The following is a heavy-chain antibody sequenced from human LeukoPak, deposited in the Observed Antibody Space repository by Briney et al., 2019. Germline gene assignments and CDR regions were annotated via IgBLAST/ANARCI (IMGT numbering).Heavy chain of an antibody. CDR2: IYYSGST. CDR3: ARLSWFGELLSFYFDS. CDR1: GGSISSSSYY. J-gene: IGHJ4*02. D-gene: IGHD3-10*01. Sequence: SETLSLTCTVSGGSISSSSYYWGWIRQPPGKGLEWIGSIYYSGSTYYNPSLKSRVTISVDTSKNQFSLKLSPVTAADTAVYYCARLSWFGELLSFYFDSWGQGTLVTVSS. V-gene: IGHV4-39*01.